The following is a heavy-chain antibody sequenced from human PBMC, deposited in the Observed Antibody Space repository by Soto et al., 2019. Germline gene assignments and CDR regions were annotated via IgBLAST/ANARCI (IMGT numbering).Heavy chain of an antibody. CDR2: IYYSGST. CDR1: GGSIIDSGSFY. J-gene: IGHJ5*02. Sequence: QVQMQESGPGLVKPSQTLYLTCSVSGGSIIDSGSFYWNWIRQHPGKGLEWIGYIYYSGSTYYNRALKSRATISLDKSKDQFSLKFTSVTAADTAIYYCARGEVVASNWFDPWGQGTLVTVSS. CDR3: ARGEVVASNWFDP. D-gene: IGHD2-15*01. V-gene: IGHV4-31*03.